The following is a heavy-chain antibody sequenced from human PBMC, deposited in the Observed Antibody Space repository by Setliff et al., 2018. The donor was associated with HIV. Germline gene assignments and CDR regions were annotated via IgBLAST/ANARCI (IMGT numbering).Heavy chain of an antibody. CDR1: GFSFGSYW. Sequence: GGSLRLSCVASGFSFGSYWMSWVRQAPGKGPEWVAHIKQDASEKYFVDSTKGRFTISRDNAKNSLYLQMDSLRAEDTAVYYCARDQYYYDTSGYYRGSAFDFWGQGTLVTVSS. CDR2: IKQDASEK. J-gene: IGHJ4*02. D-gene: IGHD3-22*01. V-gene: IGHV3-7*03. CDR3: ARDQYYYDTSGYYRGSAFDF.